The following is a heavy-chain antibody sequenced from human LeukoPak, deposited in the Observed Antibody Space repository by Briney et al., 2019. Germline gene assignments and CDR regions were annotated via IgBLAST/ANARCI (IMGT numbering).Heavy chain of an antibody. CDR2: INPSDGGT. CDR1: GYTLTGYY. D-gene: IGHD2-2*01. V-gene: IGHV1-2*02. CDR3: ARSDKCTTCSIDY. Sequence: ASVKVSCKASGYTLTGYYLHWVRQAPGQGFEWMGWINPSDGGTNYAPKFQGRVTMTRDTSISTAFMDLGRLTSDDTAVYFCARSDKCTTCSIDYWGQGTLVIVSS. J-gene: IGHJ4*02.